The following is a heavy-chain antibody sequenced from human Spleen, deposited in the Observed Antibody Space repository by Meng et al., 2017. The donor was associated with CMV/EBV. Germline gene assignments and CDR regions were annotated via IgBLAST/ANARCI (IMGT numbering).Heavy chain of an antibody. D-gene: IGHD2-21*02. CDR1: GYSFTGHY. CDR2: INPKTGTT. CDR3: ARSGGTSGGDF. V-gene: IGHV1-2*02. J-gene: IGHJ4*02. Sequence: VSCKASGYSFTGHYIHWVRQAPGQGLEWMGWINPKTGTTNFAQKINGRVTLTSDTSINTAFMDLKWLTSDDSAMYYCARSGGTSGGDFWGQGTLVTVSS.